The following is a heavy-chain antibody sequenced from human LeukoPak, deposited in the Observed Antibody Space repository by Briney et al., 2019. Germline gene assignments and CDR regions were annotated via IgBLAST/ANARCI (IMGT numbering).Heavy chain of an antibody. D-gene: IGHD3-22*01. CDR2: VSYSGVT. J-gene: IGHJ4*02. CDR1: SGSINIDRLY. V-gene: IGHV4-39*07. Sequence: SETLSLTCTVSSGSINIDRLYWGWIRQPPGKGLEWIASVSYSGVTYYNPSLQSRVTVSLDTSKNLFSLKLTSVTAADTAVYYCAGKYYYDSGGHYHVDYWGQGTLVTVSS. CDR3: AGKYYYDSGGHYHVDY.